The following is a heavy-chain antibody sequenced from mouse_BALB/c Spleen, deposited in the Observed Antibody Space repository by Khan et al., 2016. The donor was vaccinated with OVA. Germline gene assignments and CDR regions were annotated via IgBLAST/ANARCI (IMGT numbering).Heavy chain of an antibody. CDR2: ISSSGST. D-gene: IGHD2-3*01. CDR1: GYSITSDYT. Sequence: EVQLQESGPGLVKPSQSLSLTCTVTGYSITSDYTWNWIRQFPGNKLEWMGYISSSGSTTYNPALNSRISITRDTSTNQFFLQLNSVTTEDTATYYCARDGSRYNYAMDYWGQGTSVTVSS. CDR3: ARDGSRYNYAMDY. J-gene: IGHJ4*01. V-gene: IGHV3-2*02.